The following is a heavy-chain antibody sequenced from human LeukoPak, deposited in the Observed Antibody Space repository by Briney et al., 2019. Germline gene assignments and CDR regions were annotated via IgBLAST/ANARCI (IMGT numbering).Heavy chain of an antibody. CDR1: GYTFSGYY. V-gene: IGHV1-2*02. D-gene: IGHD3-16*01. Sequence: ASVKVSCKASGYTFSGYYIHWVRQAPGQGLEWMGWINPNSGDTNYEQKYLGRVTMTRDTSINTIYLELSSLSSDATAVYYCSSRPATPSLPLFHYWGQGTLVTVSS. CDR3: SSRPATPSLPLFHY. J-gene: IGHJ4*02. CDR2: INPNSGDT.